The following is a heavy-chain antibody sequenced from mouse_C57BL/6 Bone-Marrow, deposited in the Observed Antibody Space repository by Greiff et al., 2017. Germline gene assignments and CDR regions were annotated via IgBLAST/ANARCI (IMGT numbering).Heavy chain of an antibody. CDR3: TTFITTVVADY. Sequence: EVQLQESGAELVRPGASVKLSCTASGFNIKDDYMHWVKQRPEQGLEWIGWIDPENGDTESASKFQGKATITAYTSSNTAYLQLSSLTSEDTAVYYCTTFITTVVADYWGQGTTLTVSS. D-gene: IGHD1-1*01. CDR1: GFNIKDDY. CDR2: IDPENGDT. V-gene: IGHV14-4*01. J-gene: IGHJ2*01.